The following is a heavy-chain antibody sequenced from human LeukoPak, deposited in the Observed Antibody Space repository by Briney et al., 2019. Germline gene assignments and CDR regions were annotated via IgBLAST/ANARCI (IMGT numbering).Heavy chain of an antibody. V-gene: IGHV3-66*01. J-gene: IGHJ4*02. CDR2: IHIAGTT. Sequence: GGSLRLSCAASGFTVSSYYMSWVRQAPGKGLEWVAVIHIAGTTYYTDSVRGRFTISRDNAKSTLYLQMNSLRAGDTAVYYCAREQANSYYDFWSGQNSLLDYWGQGTLVTVSS. CDR1: GFTVSSYY. CDR3: AREQANSYYDFWSGQNSLLDY. D-gene: IGHD3-3*01.